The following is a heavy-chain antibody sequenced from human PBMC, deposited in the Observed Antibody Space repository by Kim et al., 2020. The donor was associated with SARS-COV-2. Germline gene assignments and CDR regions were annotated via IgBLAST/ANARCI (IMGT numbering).Heavy chain of an antibody. Sequence: GGSLRLSCAASGFTFSSYWMSWVRQAPGKGLEWVANIKQDGSEKYYVDSVKGRFTISRDNAKNSLYLQMNSLRAEDTAVYYCARDEGHYDAAFDIWGQGTMVTVSS. J-gene: IGHJ3*02. CDR1: GFTFSSYW. CDR3: ARDEGHYDAAFDI. D-gene: IGHD3-22*01. CDR2: IKQDGSEK. V-gene: IGHV3-7*01.